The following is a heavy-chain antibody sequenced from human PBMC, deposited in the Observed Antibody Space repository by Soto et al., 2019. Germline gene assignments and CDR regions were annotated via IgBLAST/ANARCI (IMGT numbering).Heavy chain of an antibody. CDR1: GYTFTSYD. CDR3: ARIKDYYYGLDV. V-gene: IGHV1-8*01. J-gene: IGHJ6*02. CDR2: MNPNSGYT. Sequence: ASVKVSCKASGYTFTSYDIHWVRQVAGQGLEWMGWMNPNSGYTGSAQKFQGRLTMTRDPSISTAYMELTSLRSDDTAVYYCARIKDYYYGLDVWGRGTTVTVSS.